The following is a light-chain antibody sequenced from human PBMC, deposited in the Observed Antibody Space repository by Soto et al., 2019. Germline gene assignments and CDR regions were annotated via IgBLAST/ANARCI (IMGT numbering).Light chain of an antibody. Sequence: DIQLTQSPSSLPASVGDRATIICRASLAISTYLNWYQKKPGKAPKLLLYAASILQSGVPSRFSGSGSGTDCTLTISSLQPEDFATYYCQQSYSTLRSTFGPGTKVDIK. CDR2: AAS. J-gene: IGKJ3*01. CDR1: LAISTY. V-gene: IGKV1-39*01. CDR3: QQSYSTLRST.